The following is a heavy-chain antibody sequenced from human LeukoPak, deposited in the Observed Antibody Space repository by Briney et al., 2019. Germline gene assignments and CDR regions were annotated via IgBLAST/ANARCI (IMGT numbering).Heavy chain of an antibody. Sequence: PCDTPALLRAVPWAYNNSCRFYWAWRVEPPGRGMIRRESIYYSGSTYYNPSLKSRVTISVDTSKNQFSLKLSSVTAAYTAVYYCARHGRFLEWLMDVWGQGITVTVSS. CDR1: WAYNNSCRFY. J-gene: IGHJ6*02. V-gene: IGHV4-39*01. CDR2: IYYSGST. D-gene: IGHD3-3*01. CDR3: ARHGRFLEWLMDV.